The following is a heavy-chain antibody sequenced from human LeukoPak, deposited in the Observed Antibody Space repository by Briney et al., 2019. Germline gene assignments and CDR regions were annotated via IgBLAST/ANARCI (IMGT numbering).Heavy chain of an antibody. Sequence: PSETLSLTCTVSGGSISSDYWSWIRQPPGKGLEWIGYVYYSGVTNYNPSLKSRVTISVGTSKNHFSLKLTSVTAADTAVYYCARLLGWSGPINWFDPWGRGTLVTVSS. CDR1: GGSISSDY. J-gene: IGHJ5*02. CDR2: VYYSGVT. CDR3: ARLLGWSGPINWFDP. V-gene: IGHV4-59*08. D-gene: IGHD3-3*01.